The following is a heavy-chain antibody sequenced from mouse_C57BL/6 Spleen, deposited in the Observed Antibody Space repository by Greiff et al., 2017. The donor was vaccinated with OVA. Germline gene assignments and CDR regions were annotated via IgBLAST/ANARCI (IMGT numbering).Heavy chain of an antibody. CDR3: ASEDYGLDY. CDR2: ISYDGSN. D-gene: IGHD1-1*02. V-gene: IGHV3-6*01. CDR1: GYSITSGYY. Sequence: EVHLVESGPGLVKPSQSLSLTCSVTGYSITSGYYWNWIRQFPGNKLEWMGYISYDGSNNYNPSLKNRISITRDTSKNQFFLKLNSVTTEDTATYYCASEDYGLDYWGQGTTLTVSS. J-gene: IGHJ2*01.